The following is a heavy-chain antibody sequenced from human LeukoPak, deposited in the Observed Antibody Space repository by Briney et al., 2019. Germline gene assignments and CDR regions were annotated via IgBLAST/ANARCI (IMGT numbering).Heavy chain of an antibody. J-gene: IGHJ4*02. CDR1: GFTFSTYA. CDR3: AKDVGKWESLHFFDY. CDR2: ISGSGAST. V-gene: IGHV3-23*01. D-gene: IGHD1-26*01. Sequence: PGGSLRLSCAVSGFTFSTYAMSWVRQAPGKGLEWISGISGSGASTYYADSVKGRFTISRDDSRNTLYLQMNSLRGDDTAVYYCAKDVGKWESLHFFDYWGQGTLVTVSS.